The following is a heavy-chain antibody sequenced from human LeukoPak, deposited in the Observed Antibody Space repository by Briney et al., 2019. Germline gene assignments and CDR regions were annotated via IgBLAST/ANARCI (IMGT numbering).Heavy chain of an antibody. CDR2: IYHSGST. CDR1: GGSISTSSYY. D-gene: IGHD1-20*01. CDR3: AHTPYNWNYGLDV. Sequence: SETLSLTCTVSGGSISTSSYYWGWIRQPPGKGLEWIGHIYHSGSTSYNPSLKSRVTISVDTSKNQFSLKLSSVTAADTAVYYCAHTPYNWNYGLDVWGKGTTVTVSS. J-gene: IGHJ6*04. V-gene: IGHV4-39*07.